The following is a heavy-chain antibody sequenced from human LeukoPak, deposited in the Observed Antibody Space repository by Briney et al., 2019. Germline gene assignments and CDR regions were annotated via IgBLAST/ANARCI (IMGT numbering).Heavy chain of an antibody. Sequence: ASVKVSCKASGYTFTSYYMHWVRQAPGQGLEWMGLINPSGGSTSYAQKFQGRVTMTRDTSTSTVYMELSSLRSEDTVVYYCARSAVAGGYYFDYWGQGTLVTVSS. CDR3: ARSAVAGGYYFDY. V-gene: IGHV1-46*01. CDR2: INPSGGST. D-gene: IGHD6-19*01. CDR1: GYTFTSYY. J-gene: IGHJ4*02.